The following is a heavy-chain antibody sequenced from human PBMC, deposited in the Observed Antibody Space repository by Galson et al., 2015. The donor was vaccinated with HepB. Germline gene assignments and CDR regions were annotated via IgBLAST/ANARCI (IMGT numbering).Heavy chain of an antibody. CDR2: TYYRSKWYN. CDR3: ARVGAPAYGYNQLGRDYYYYYYGMDV. D-gene: IGHD5-24*01. CDR1: GDSVSSNSAA. J-gene: IGHJ6*02. V-gene: IGHV6-1*01. Sequence: CAISGDSVSSNSAAWNRIRQSPSRGLEWLGRTYYRSKWYNDYAVSVKSRITINPDTSKNQFSLQLNSVTPEDTAVYYCARVGAPAYGYNQLGRDYYYYYYGMDVWGQGNPGHRLL.